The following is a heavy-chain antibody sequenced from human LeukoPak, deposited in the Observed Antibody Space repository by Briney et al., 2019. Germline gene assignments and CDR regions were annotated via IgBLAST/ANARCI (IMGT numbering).Heavy chain of an antibody. J-gene: IGHJ6*03. CDR2: INPSGGST. Sequence: GASVKVSCKASGYTFTSYYMHWVRQAPGQGLEWMGIINPSGGSTSYAQKFQGRVTMIRDTSTSTVYMELSSLRSEDTAVYYCASSTSDSSGYPPHYYYYMDVWGKGTTVTISS. CDR1: GYTFTSYY. CDR3: ASSTSDSSGYPPHYYYYMDV. V-gene: IGHV1-46*01. D-gene: IGHD3-22*01.